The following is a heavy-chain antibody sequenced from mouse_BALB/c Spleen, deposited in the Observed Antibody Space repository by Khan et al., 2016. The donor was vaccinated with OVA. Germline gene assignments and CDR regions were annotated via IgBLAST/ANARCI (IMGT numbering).Heavy chain of an antibody. CDR1: GFTFSTYG. CDR3: ARLAYYYNSEGFAY. V-gene: IGHV5-6*01. J-gene: IGHJ3*01. D-gene: IGHD1-1*01. CDR2: INTGGAYT. Sequence: EVELVESGGDFVRPGGSLKLSCAASGFTFSTYGMSWVRQTPDKRLEWVATINTGGAYTSYPDTVKGRFTISRDNAKNTLYLQLSSLKSEDTAIYYCARLAYYYNSEGFAYWGRGTLVTVSA.